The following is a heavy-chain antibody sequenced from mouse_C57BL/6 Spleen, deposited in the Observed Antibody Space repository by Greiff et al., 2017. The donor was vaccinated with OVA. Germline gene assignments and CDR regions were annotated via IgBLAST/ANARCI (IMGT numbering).Heavy chain of an antibody. J-gene: IGHJ4*01. Sequence: VHVKQSGAELVKPGASVKLSCTASGFNIKDYYMHWVKQRTEQGLEWIGRIDPEDGETKYAPKFQGKATITADTSSNTAYLQLSSLTSEDTAVYYCARVKGDWDEGYAMDYWGQGTSVTVSS. CDR1: GFNIKDYY. D-gene: IGHD4-1*01. V-gene: IGHV14-2*01. CDR3: ARVKGDWDEGYAMDY. CDR2: IDPEDGET.